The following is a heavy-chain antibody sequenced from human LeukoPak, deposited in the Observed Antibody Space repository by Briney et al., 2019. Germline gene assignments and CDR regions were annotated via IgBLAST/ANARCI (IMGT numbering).Heavy chain of an antibody. CDR3: ARGERDIVAATVDY. V-gene: IGHV4-34*01. J-gene: IGHJ4*02. Sequence: SETLSLTCAVYGGSFGGYYWSWIRQPPGKGLEWIGEINHSGSTNYNPSLKSRVTISVDTSKNQFSLKLSSVTAADTAVYYCARGERDIVAATVDYWGQGTLVTVSS. D-gene: IGHD5-12*01. CDR1: GGSFGGYY. CDR2: INHSGST.